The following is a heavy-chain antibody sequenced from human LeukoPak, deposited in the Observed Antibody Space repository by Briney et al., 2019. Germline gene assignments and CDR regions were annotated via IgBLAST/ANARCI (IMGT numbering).Heavy chain of an antibody. CDR2: INHSGST. Sequence: PSETLSLTCAVYGGSFSGYYWSWIRQPPGKGLEWIGEINHSGSTNYNPSLKSRVTISVDTSKNQFSLKLSSVTAADTAVYYCAREATYGDFFFDYWGQGTLVTVSS. J-gene: IGHJ4*02. CDR1: GGSFSGYY. CDR3: AREATYGDFFFDY. V-gene: IGHV4-34*01. D-gene: IGHD4-17*01.